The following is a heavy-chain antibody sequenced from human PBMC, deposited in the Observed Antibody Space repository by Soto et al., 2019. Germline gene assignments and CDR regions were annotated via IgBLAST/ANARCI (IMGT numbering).Heavy chain of an antibody. CDR2: IYYSGST. CDR1: GGSISSYY. D-gene: IGHD4-4*01. Sequence: QVQLQESGPGLVKPSETLSLTCTVSGGSISSYYWSWIRQPPGKGLEWIGYIYYSGSTNYNPSLKSRVTISVDTSKNQFSLKLSSVTAADTAVYYCARKGWLQCDAFDIWGQGTMVTVSS. V-gene: IGHV4-59*01. J-gene: IGHJ3*02. CDR3: ARKGWLQCDAFDI.